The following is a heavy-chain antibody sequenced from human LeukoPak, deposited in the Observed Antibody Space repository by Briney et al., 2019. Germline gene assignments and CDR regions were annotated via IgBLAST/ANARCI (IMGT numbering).Heavy chain of an antibody. J-gene: IGHJ6*03. Sequence: GGSLRLSCAASGFTFSSYGMSWVRQAPGKGLEWVSAISGSGGSTYYADSVKGRFTISRDNSKNTLYLQINSLRAEDTAVYYCANRDYFYYMDVWGKGTTVTISS. CDR1: GFTFSSYG. CDR3: ANRDYFYYMDV. D-gene: IGHD3-10*01. V-gene: IGHV3-23*01. CDR2: ISGSGGST.